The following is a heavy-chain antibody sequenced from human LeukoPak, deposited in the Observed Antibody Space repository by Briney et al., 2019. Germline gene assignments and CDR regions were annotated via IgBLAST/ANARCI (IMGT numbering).Heavy chain of an antibody. V-gene: IGHV4-34*01. CDR2: INHSGST. Sequence: SETLSLTCAVYGGSFSGYYWSWIRQPPGKGLEWIGEINHSGSTNYNPSLKSRVTISVDTSKNQFSLKLSSVTAADTAVYYCARVESPYSSSWPRKYYFDYWGQGTLVTVSS. CDR3: ARVESPYSSSWPRKYYFDY. CDR1: GGSFSGYY. J-gene: IGHJ4*02. D-gene: IGHD6-13*01.